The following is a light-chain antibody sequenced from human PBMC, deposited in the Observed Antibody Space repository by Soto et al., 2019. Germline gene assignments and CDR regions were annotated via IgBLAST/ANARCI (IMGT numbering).Light chain of an antibody. CDR3: SSYTSSRTL. CDR2: DVS. V-gene: IGLV2-14*03. CDR1: SSDIGAYHY. J-gene: IGLJ2*01. Sequence: QSALTQPASVSGSRGQSITISCTGTSSDIGAYHYVSWYQQYPGKGPKLMIYDVSNRPSGVSGRFSGSKSGNTASLSISGLQAEDEADYYCSSYTSSRTLFGGGTKLTVL.